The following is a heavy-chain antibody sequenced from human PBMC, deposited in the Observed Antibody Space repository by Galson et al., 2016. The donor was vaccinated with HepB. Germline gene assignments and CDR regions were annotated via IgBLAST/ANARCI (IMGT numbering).Heavy chain of an antibody. CDR2: ISGSGDTT. V-gene: IGHV3-23*01. CDR3: ANQDCSGGSCYDGYFQH. Sequence: SLRLSCAASGFTFSSDAMSWVRQAPGKGLEWVSVISGSGDTTYYADSVKGRFSISRDNSKNTLYLQMNSLRAEDTAIYYCANQDCSGGSCYDGYFQHWGQGTLVTVSS. CDR1: GFTFSSDA. D-gene: IGHD2-15*01. J-gene: IGHJ1*01.